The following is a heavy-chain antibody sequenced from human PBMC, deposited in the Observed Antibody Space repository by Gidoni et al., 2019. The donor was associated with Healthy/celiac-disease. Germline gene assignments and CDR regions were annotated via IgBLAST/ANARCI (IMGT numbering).Heavy chain of an antibody. CDR1: GFIFSSYW. J-gene: IGHJ4*02. V-gene: IGHV3-7*01. D-gene: IGHD5-18*01. CDR2: IKQDGSEE. CDR3: ARGSLQLWPNEGTDY. Sequence: EVHLVESGGGLVQPGGSLRLSCAASGFIFSSYWMSWVRQAPGKGLEWVANIKQDGSEEYYVDSVQGRFTISRDNAKKSLYLQMNSLRAEDTAVYYCARGSLQLWPNEGTDYWGQGSLVTVSS.